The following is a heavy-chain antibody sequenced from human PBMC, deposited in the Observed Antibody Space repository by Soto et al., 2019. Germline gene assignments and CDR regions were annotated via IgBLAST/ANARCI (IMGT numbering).Heavy chain of an antibody. CDR1: GGSISSSSYY. V-gene: IGHV4-39*01. J-gene: IGHJ4*02. D-gene: IGHD3-16*02. CDR2: IYYSGST. Sequence: SETLSLTCTVSGGSISSSSYYWGWIRQPPGKGLEWIGSIYYSGSTYYNPSLKSRVTISVDTSKNQFSLKLSSVTAADTAVYYCARHYVWGSYRYSLDYWGQGTLVTVSS. CDR3: ARHYVWGSYRYSLDY.